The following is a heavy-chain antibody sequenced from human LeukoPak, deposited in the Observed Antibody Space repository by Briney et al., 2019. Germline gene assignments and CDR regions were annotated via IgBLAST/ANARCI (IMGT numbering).Heavy chain of an antibody. Sequence: GTPVESSYQPSGYSLTSYDINWVRRATGQRVEWRGWMNSNSGNTGYAQKFQSRVTMTRNTSISTAYMELSSLRSEDSAVYYCARSNFHYYYGMDVWGQGTTVTVSS. V-gene: IGHV1-8*01. J-gene: IGHJ6*02. D-gene: IGHD2-8*01. CDR3: ARSNFHYYYGMDV. CDR2: MNSNSGNT. CDR1: GYSLTSYD.